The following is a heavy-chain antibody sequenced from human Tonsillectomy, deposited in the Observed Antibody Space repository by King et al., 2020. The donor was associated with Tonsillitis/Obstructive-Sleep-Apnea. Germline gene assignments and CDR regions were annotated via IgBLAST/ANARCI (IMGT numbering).Heavy chain of an antibody. D-gene: IGHD1-14*01. CDR1: GFSFSRYG. Sequence: VQLVESGGGEVQPGRSLRLSCAASGFSFSRYGMHWVRQAPGRGLEGVADIWYDGSNKYYADSVKGRFTISRDSSKNTLYLQMNSLRVEDTAVYYCARDRGQYPNRHFDLWGRGTLVSVSS. CDR2: IWYDGSNK. V-gene: IGHV3-33*01. CDR3: ARDRGQYPNRHFDL. J-gene: IGHJ2*01.